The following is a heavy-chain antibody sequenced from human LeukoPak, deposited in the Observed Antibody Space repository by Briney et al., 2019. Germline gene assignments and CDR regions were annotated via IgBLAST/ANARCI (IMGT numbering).Heavy chain of an antibody. J-gene: IGHJ4*02. CDR2: IKQNGTEK. D-gene: IGHD3-3*01. CDR1: GFTFSSYW. V-gene: IGHV3-7*01. Sequence: GGSLRLSCAASGFTFSSYWMSWVRQAPGKGLEWVANIKQNGTEKDYVDSVKGRFTISRDNAKKSVHLQMNGLRVEDTAVYYCARGSGFGVDEGVDYWGQGTLVTVSS. CDR3: ARGSGFGVDEGVDY.